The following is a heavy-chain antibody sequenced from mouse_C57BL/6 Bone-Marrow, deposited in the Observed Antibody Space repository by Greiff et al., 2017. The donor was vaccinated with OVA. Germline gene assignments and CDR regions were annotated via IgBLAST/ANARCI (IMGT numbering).Heavy chain of an antibody. CDR1: GFNIKDDY. Sequence: VQLQQSGAELVRPGASVKLSCTASGFNIKDDYMHWVKQRPEQGLEWIGWIDTENGDTEYASKFQGKATITADTSSNTAYLQLSSLTSEDTAVYYCTTNTTDYFDYWGQGTTLTVSS. D-gene: IGHD1-1*01. CDR2: IDTENGDT. V-gene: IGHV14-4*01. CDR3: TTNTTDYFDY. J-gene: IGHJ2*01.